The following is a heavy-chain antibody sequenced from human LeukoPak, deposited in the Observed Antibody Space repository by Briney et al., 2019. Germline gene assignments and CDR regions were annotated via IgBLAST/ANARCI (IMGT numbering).Heavy chain of an antibody. V-gene: IGHV4-59*01. CDR1: GGSISSYY. CDR3: ARVGRVLDTRGFDI. J-gene: IGHJ3*02. CDR2: IYYSGST. Sequence: SETLSLTCTVSGGSISSYYWSWIRQPPGKGLEWIGYIYYSGSTNYNPSLKSRVTISVDTSKNQFSLKLSSVTAADTAVYYCARVGRVLDTRGFDIWGQGTMVTVSS. D-gene: IGHD1-1*01.